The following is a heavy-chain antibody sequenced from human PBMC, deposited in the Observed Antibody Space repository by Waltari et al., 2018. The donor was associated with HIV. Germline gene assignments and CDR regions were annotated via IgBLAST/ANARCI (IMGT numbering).Heavy chain of an antibody. Sequence: QVQLQESGPGLVKPSQTLSLTCTVSGGSISSGSYYWSWIRQPAGKGLEWIGRIYTSGSTNYNPSLKSRVTISVDTSKNQFSLKLSSVTAADTAVYYCARELEAVAGQFDYWGQGTLVTVSS. V-gene: IGHV4-61*02. CDR2: IYTSGST. CDR3: ARELEAVAGQFDY. CDR1: GGSISSGSYY. D-gene: IGHD6-19*01. J-gene: IGHJ4*02.